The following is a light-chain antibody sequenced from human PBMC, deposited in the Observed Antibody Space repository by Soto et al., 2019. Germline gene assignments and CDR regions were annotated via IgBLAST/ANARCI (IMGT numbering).Light chain of an antibody. Sequence: EIVLTQSTATLSLSPGDRATLSCRASQSVSSDLAWYQQKPGQAPRLLIYDASNRSTGVPARFSGSGSGTDFTLTISSLEPEDVAVYYCQQRSNWPLTFGGGTKVEIK. CDR1: QSVSSD. CDR2: DAS. CDR3: QQRSNWPLT. J-gene: IGKJ4*01. V-gene: IGKV3-11*01.